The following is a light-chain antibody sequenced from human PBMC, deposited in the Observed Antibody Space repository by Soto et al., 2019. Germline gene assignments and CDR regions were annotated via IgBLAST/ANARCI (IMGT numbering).Light chain of an antibody. J-gene: IGKJ4*01. CDR2: AAS. CDR3: QQSYRTPLT. Sequence: DIQMTQSPSSLSASVGDRVTITCRASQSISSFLNWYQQKPGKAPKLLIYAASSLQSEVPSRFSGSGSGTDFALTISSLQPEDFATYYCQQSYRTPLTFGGGTKVEIK. CDR1: QSISSF. V-gene: IGKV1-39*01.